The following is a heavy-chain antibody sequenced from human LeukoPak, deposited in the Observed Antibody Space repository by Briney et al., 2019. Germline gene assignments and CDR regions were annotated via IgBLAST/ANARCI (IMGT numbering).Heavy chain of an antibody. CDR1: GFTFSSYA. V-gene: IGHV3-23*01. Sequence: GGSLRLSCAASGFTFSSYAMSWVRQAPGKGLEWVSAISGNGGSTYYTDSVRGRFTISRDNSKNTLYLQMNTLRAEDTAVYYCAKGQTSYTRHFDYWGQGTLVTVSS. D-gene: IGHD3-16*02. CDR3: AKGQTSYTRHFDY. J-gene: IGHJ4*02. CDR2: ISGNGGST.